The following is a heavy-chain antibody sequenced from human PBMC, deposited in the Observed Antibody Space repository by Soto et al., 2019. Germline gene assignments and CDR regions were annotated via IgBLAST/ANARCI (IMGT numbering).Heavy chain of an antibody. CDR1: GYSFTSYW. CDR2: IYPGDSDT. V-gene: IGHV5-51*01. D-gene: IGHD2-15*01. J-gene: IGHJ3*02. CDR3: ARCTRYCSGGRCYSDAFDI. Sequence: GESLKISCKGSGYSFTSYWIGWVRQMPGKGLEWMGIIYPGDSDTRYSPSFQGQVTISADKSISTAYLQWSSLKASDTAMYYCARCTRYCSGGRCYSDAFDIWGQGTMVTVSS.